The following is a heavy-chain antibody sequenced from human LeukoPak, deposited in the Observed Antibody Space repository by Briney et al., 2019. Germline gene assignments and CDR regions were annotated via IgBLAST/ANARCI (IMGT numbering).Heavy chain of an antibody. CDR3: ARMGFTLVRGAKDY. V-gene: IGHV1-18*01. CDR2: LSAYNGNK. D-gene: IGHD3-10*01. Sequence: ASVTVSCKASGYTFTSYGISWVRQAPGQGLEWTGWLSAYNGNKNYAQKFQGRVAMTTETSTNTAYMELRSLRSDDTAIYYCARMGFTLVRGAKDYWGQGTLVTVSS. CDR1: GYTFTSYG. J-gene: IGHJ4*02.